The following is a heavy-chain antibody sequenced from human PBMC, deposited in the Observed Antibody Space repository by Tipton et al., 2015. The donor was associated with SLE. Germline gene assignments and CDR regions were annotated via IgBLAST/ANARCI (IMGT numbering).Heavy chain of an antibody. J-gene: IGHJ4*02. CDR3: ARHFEAAMASNFDY. CDR2: IYYSGST. Sequence: TLSLTCTVSGGSICSYYWSWIRQPPGKGLEWIGYIYYSGSTNYNPSLKSRVTISVDTSKNQFSLKLSSVTAADTAVYYCARHFEAAMASNFDYWGQGTLVTVSS. V-gene: IGHV4-59*08. CDR1: GGSICSYY. D-gene: IGHD5-18*01.